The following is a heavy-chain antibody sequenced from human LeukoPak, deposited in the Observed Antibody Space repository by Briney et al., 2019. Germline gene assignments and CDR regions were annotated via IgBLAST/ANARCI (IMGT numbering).Heavy chain of an antibody. CDR3: ARGGGGYNWNDVPDF. J-gene: IGHJ4*02. D-gene: IGHD1-1*01. CDR1: GGTFSSSA. Sequence: SVKVSCKTSGGTFSSSAISWVRQAPGQGLEWMGGIIPLVGKANYAQKLRGRVTITADESTSTVYMEMSSLTSDDTAVYYCARGGGGYNWNDVPDFWGQGTLVTVSS. V-gene: IGHV1-69*13. CDR2: IIPLVGKA.